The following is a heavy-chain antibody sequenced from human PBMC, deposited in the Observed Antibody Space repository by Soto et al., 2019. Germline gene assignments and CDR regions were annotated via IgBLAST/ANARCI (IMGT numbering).Heavy chain of an antibody. V-gene: IGHV1-8*01. CDR3: ERGWDTVTTGKTWFDP. D-gene: IGHD4-17*01. Sequence: QVQLVQSGAEVKKPGASVKVSCKASGYTFTSYDINWVRQATGQGLEWMGWMNPNSGNTGYAQKFQGRVTITSNTSISTAYMELSSLRSEDTAVYYWERGWDTVTTGKTWFDPWGQGTLVTVSS. CDR2: MNPNSGNT. J-gene: IGHJ5*02. CDR1: GYTFTSYD.